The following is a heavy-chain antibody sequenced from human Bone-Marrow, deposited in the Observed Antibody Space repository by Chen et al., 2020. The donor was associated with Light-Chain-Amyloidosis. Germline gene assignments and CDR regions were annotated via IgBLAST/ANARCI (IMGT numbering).Heavy chain of an antibody. J-gene: IGHJ4*02. V-gene: IGHV5-51*01. CDR3: ARRRDGYNFDY. Sequence: EVKLERSGPEGKRPGESRKIAGKGSGYTFPNYWIGWMRQMPGKGLEWMGVIYPDDSDARYSPSFEGQVTISADKSITTAYLQWRSLKASDTAMYYCARRRDGYNFDYWGQGTLVTVSS. CDR1: GYTFPNYW. CDR2: IYPDDSDA. D-gene: IGHD5-12*01.